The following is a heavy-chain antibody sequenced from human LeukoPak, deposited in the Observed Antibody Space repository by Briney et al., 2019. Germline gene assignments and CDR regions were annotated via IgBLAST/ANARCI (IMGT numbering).Heavy chain of an antibody. D-gene: IGHD3-10*01. V-gene: IGHV1-8*01. CDR2: MNPNSGNT. J-gene: IGHJ3*02. CDR3: ARGLRHVGELLYGDYAFHI. Sequence: ASGKVSCKASGYTFTNYDINWVRQATGQGLEWMGWMNPNSGNTAYAQKFQGRVTMTRNTSISTAYMELSSLRSEDTAVYYCARGLRHVGELLYGDYAFHIWGQGTMVTVSS. CDR1: GYTFTNYD.